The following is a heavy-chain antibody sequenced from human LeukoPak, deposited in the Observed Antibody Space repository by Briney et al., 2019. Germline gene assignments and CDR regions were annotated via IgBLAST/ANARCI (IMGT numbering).Heavy chain of an antibody. V-gene: IGHV3-11*05. J-gene: IGHJ4*02. CDR3: ARAVSVSSYYFDC. CDR1: GFIFSDYY. CDR2: ISSSSSYT. Sequence: GGSLRLSCAASGFIFSDYYMSWIRQAPGKGLEWISYISSSSSYTNYVDSVKGRFTISRDNAKNSLYLQMNSLRAEDTAVYYCARAVSVSSYYFDCWGQGTLVTVSS. D-gene: IGHD5/OR15-5a*01.